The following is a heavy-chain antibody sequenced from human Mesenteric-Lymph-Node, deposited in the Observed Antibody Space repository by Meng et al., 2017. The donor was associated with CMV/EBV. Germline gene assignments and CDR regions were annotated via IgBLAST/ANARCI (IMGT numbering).Heavy chain of an antibody. CDR1: GFSFSSYG. J-gene: IGHJ4*02. Sequence: GESLKISCAASGFSFSSYGIHWVRQAPGKGLEWVTFIRYDGGDKHYGDSVKGRFTTSRDNSKNTLYLQMNSLRADDTAVYYCARGGISGFDYWGQGTLVTVSS. CDR3: ARGGISGFDY. V-gene: IGHV3-30*02. CDR2: IRYDGGDK. D-gene: IGHD3-10*01.